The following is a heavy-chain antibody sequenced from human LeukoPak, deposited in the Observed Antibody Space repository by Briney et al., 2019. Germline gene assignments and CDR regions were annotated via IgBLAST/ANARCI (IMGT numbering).Heavy chain of an antibody. CDR2: ISSSSRYI. V-gene: IGHV3-21*01. CDR3: AELGITMIGGV. CDR1: GFTLSSYS. J-gene: IGHJ6*04. D-gene: IGHD3-10*02. Sequence: GGSLRLSCAASGFTLSSYSMNWVRQAPGKGLEWVSSISSSSRYIYYADSVKGRFTISRDSAKKSLYLQMNSLRAEDTAVYYCAELGITMIGGVWGKGTTVTISS.